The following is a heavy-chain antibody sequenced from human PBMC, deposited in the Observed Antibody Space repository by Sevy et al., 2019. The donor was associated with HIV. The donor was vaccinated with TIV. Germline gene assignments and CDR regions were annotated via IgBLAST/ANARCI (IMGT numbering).Heavy chain of an antibody. D-gene: IGHD3-22*01. V-gene: IGHV3-48*02. CDR2: ISSSTSTI. J-gene: IGHJ6*03. CDR1: GFTFSSYN. Sequence: GGSLRLSCAASGFTFSSYNMNWVRQAPGKGLEWVSYISSSTSTIYYADSVKGRFTISRDNARNSLYLQMNSLRDEDTAFYYCARKSYYYDSSGYYFHYMDVWGKGTTVTVSS. CDR3: ARKSYYYDSSGYYFHYMDV.